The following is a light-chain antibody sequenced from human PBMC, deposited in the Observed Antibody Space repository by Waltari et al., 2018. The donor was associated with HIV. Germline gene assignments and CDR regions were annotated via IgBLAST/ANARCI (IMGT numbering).Light chain of an antibody. CDR2: GAS. CDR3: QVFGSSPRFT. CDR1: QSVSDSF. J-gene: IGKJ3*01. Sequence: ELVLTQSPGTLSLSPGDRATLSCRASQSVSDSFLNGYQQKPGQAPRLLILGASSRATGIPDRFRGSGSGTDFTLTISRLEPEDYAVYYCQVFGSSPRFTFGPGTRVEIK. V-gene: IGKV3-20*01.